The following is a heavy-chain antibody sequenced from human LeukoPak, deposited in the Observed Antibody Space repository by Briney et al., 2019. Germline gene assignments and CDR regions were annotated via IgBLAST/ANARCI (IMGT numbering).Heavy chain of an antibody. J-gene: IGHJ4*02. Sequence: GGSLRLSCAASGFTFSSYAMSWVRQAPGKGLEWVSYISSSGSTIYYADSVKGRFTISRDNAKNSLYLQMNSLRAEDTAVYYCATFPIVVVTLFDYWGQGTLVTVSS. D-gene: IGHD3-22*01. CDR3: ATFPIVVVTLFDY. V-gene: IGHV3-48*04. CDR2: ISSSGSTI. CDR1: GFTFSSYA.